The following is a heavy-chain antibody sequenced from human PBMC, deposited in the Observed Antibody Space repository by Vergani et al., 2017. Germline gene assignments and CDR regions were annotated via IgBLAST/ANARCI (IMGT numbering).Heavy chain of an antibody. V-gene: IGHV3-74*01. Sequence: EVQLVESGGGLIHPGGSLRLSCEGSGFSFSGYWMHWVRQSPEKGLVWVSRIKSDGSITNYADSVKGRFTISRDNAKNTLYLKMNSLRGDDTAIYYCVRARGSSSFFMSNWFEYWGQGTLVTVSS. D-gene: IGHD2-15*01. CDR2: IKSDGSIT. CDR3: VRARGSSSFFMSNWFEY. CDR1: GFSFSGYW. J-gene: IGHJ5*01.